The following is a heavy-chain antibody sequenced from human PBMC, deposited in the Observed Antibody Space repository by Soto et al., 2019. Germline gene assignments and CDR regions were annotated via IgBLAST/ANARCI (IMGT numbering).Heavy chain of an antibody. V-gene: IGHV3-30-3*01. CDR2: ISYDGSNK. J-gene: IGHJ3*02. CDR3: ARDHLVRGVTSDAFDI. D-gene: IGHD3-10*01. CDR1: GFTFSSYA. Sequence: GGSLRLSCAASGFTFSSYAMHWVRQAPGKGLEWVAVISYDGSNKYYADSVKGRFTISRDNSKNTLYLQMNSLRAEDTAVYYCARDHLVRGVTSDAFDIWGQGTMVTVSS.